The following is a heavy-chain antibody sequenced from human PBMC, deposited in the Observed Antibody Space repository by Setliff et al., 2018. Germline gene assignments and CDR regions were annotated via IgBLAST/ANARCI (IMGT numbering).Heavy chain of an antibody. CDR1: GFDFSSTG. CDR3: AKYVKKFAHFDY. J-gene: IGHJ4*02. V-gene: IGHV3-30*02. D-gene: IGHD3-16*01. CDR2: IRYDARFK. Sequence: PGGSLRLSCGASGFDFSSTGMHWVRQDPGKGLEWVTLIRYDARFKHYAASVKGRFGVSRDNSRNTLYLQMDSLRAEDTAVYYCAKYVKKFAHFDYWGQGTLVTVSS.